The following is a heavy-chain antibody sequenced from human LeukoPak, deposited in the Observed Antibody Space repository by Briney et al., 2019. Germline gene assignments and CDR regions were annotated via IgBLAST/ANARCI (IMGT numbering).Heavy chain of an antibody. Sequence: PGGSLRLSCAASGFTFTKYWMTWVRQAPGKGLEWVGNIKQDGSDKNYMDSVKGRFTISRDNTKNSVYLQMSSLRAEDTAVYYCAKVTNVDTEMVRGFDYWGQGTLVTVSS. CDR1: GFTFTKYW. V-gene: IGHV3-7*03. D-gene: IGHD5-18*01. CDR2: IKQDGSDK. J-gene: IGHJ4*02. CDR3: AKVTNVDTEMVRGFDY.